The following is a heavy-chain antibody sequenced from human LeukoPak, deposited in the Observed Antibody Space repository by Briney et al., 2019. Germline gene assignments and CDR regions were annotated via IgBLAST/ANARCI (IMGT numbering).Heavy chain of an antibody. D-gene: IGHD5-18*01. CDR3: AKGRGDSYGYLDY. CDR2: ISSSSSYI. CDR1: GFTFSSYS. Sequence: GGSLRLSCAASGFTFSSYSMNWVRQAPGKGLEWVSSISSSSSYIYYADSVKGRFTISRDNAKNSLYLQMNSLRAEDTAVYYCAKGRGDSYGYLDYWGQGTLVTVSS. V-gene: IGHV3-21*04. J-gene: IGHJ4*02.